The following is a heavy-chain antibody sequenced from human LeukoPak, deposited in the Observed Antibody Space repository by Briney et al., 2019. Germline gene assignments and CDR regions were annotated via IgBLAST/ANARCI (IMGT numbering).Heavy chain of an antibody. CDR3: ARIIYSYGGYYFDY. J-gene: IGHJ4*02. D-gene: IGHD4/OR15-4a*01. CDR1: GITFSNYA. V-gene: IGHV3-23*01. CDR2: ISGSAHKI. Sequence: PGGSLRLSCVASGITFSNYAVSWVRQAPEKGLDWVSVISGSAHKIRYADSVKGRFTISRDNAKSSLYLQMNSLRAEDTAVYYCARIIYSYGGYYFDYWGQGTLVTVSS.